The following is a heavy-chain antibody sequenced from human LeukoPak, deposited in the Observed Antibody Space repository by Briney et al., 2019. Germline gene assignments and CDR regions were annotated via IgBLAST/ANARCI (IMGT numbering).Heavy chain of an antibody. J-gene: IGHJ4*02. CDR2: IRYDGSNK. CDR3: AKVSGYYYDSSGYYFDY. V-gene: IGHV3-30*02. D-gene: IGHD3-22*01. CDR1: GFTFSSYG. Sequence: GGSLRLSCAASGFTFSSYGMHWVRQAPGKGLEWVAFIRYDGSNKYYADSVKGRFTISRDNSKNTLYLQMNSLRAEDTAVYYCAKVSGYYYDSSGYYFDYWGQGTLVTVSS.